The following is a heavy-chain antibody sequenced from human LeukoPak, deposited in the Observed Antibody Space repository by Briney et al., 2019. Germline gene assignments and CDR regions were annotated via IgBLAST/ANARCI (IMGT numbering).Heavy chain of an antibody. Sequence: PGGSLRLSCAASGFTFSSYWMHWVRQAPGKGLVWVSRINSDGSSTSYADSVKGRFTISRDNAKNTLYLQMNSLRAEDTAVYYCVRDRHEWELLLDYWGQGTLVTVSS. CDR1: GFTFSSYW. J-gene: IGHJ4*02. CDR3: VRDRHEWELLLDY. D-gene: IGHD1-26*01. CDR2: INSDGSST. V-gene: IGHV3-74*01.